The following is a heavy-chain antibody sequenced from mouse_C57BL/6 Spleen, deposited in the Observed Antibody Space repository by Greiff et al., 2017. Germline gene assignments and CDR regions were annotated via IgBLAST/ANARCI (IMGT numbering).Heavy chain of an antibody. CDR2: ISSGSSTI. CDR1: GFTFSDYG. J-gene: IGHJ1*03. D-gene: IGHD1-1*02. CDR3: ARYGGSFFDV. V-gene: IGHV5-17*01. Sequence: EVHLVESGGGLVKPGGSLKLSCAASGFTFSDYGMHWVRQAPEKGLEWVAYISSGSSTIYYADTVKGRFTISRDNAKNTLFLQMTSLRSEDTAMYYCARYGGSFFDVWGTGTTVTVSS.